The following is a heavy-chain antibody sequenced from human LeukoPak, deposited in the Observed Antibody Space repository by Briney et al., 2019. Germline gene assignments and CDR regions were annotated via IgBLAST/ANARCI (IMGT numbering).Heavy chain of an antibody. V-gene: IGHV1-18*01. CDR2: ISAYDGNT. CDR3: ARDGAVVTGVYYYYGMDV. CDR1: GYTFTSYG. D-gene: IGHD4-23*01. J-gene: IGHJ6*02. Sequence: ASVKVSCKASGYTFTSYGISWVRQAPGQGLEWMGWISAYDGNTNYAQKLQGRVTMTTDTSTSTAYMELRSLRSDDTAVYYCARDGAVVTGVYYYYGMDVWGQGTTVTVSS.